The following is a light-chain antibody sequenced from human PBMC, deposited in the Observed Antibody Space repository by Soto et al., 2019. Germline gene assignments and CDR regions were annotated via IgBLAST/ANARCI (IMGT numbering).Light chain of an antibody. CDR1: SSDVGAYNY. CDR3: SSFTRSNSYV. CDR2: DVS. J-gene: IGLJ1*01. V-gene: IGLV2-14*03. Sequence: QSALTQPASVSGSPAQSITISCTGTSSDVGAYNYVSWYQQHPGKVPKLMIYDVSDRPSGVSNRFSGSKSGNTASLTISGLQAEDEADYYCSSFTRSNSYVFGTGTKLTVL.